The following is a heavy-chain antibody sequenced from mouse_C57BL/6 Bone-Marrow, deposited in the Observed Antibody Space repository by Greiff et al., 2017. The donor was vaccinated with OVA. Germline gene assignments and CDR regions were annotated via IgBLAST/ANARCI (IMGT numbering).Heavy chain of an antibody. Sequence: QVQLQPPGAELVKPGASVTMSCKASGYTFTSYWITWVKQRPGQGLEWIGDIYPGSGSTNYNEKFKSKATLTVDTSSSTAYMQLSSLTSEDSAVYYCARLWFYYAMDYWGQGTSVTVSS. J-gene: IGHJ4*01. V-gene: IGHV1-55*01. CDR1: GYTFTSYW. D-gene: IGHD2-2*01. CDR2: IYPGSGST. CDR3: ARLWFYYAMDY.